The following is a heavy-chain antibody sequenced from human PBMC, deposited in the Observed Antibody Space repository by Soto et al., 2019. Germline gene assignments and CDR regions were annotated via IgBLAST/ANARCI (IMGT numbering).Heavy chain of an antibody. CDR2: INHSGST. D-gene: IGHD1-7*01. CDR3: ARVFRGTRPFDY. CDR1: GGSFSGYY. V-gene: IGHV4-34*01. J-gene: IGHJ4*02. Sequence: PSETLSLTCAVYGGSFSGYYWSWIRQPPGKGLEWIGEINHSGSTNYNPSLKSRVTISVDTSKNQFSLKLSSVTAADTAVYYCARVFRGTRPFDYWGQGTLVTVSS.